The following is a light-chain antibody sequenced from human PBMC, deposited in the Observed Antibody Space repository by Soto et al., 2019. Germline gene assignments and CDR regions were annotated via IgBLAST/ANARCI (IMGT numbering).Light chain of an antibody. CDR1: QNVSYF. CDR3: HQRSSWPLT. J-gene: IGKJ5*01. V-gene: IGKV3-11*01. CDR2: DTY. Sequence: EIVLTQSPASLSLFPVQIATLSSTASQNVSYFLAWYRQKPGQAPRLLLYDTYHRATGFPPRFSGSGSGTEFTLTISSLEPEDSAVYYCHQRSSWPLTFGGGTRLEIK.